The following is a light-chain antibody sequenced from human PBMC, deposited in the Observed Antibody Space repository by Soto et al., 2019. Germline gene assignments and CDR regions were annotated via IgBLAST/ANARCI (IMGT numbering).Light chain of an antibody. CDR1: QRVSSSY. CDR3: QHYGSSLWT. J-gene: IGKJ1*01. V-gene: IGKV3-20*01. Sequence: EIVLTQSPGTLSVSPGERATLSCRASQRVSSSYLAWYQQKPGQAPRLLIYGASSRATGIPDRFSGSGSGTDVTLTISRLEPEDFAVYYCQHYGSSLWTFGQGTKVEIK. CDR2: GAS.